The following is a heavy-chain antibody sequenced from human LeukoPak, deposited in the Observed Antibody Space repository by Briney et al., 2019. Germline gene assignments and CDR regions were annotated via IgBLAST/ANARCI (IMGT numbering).Heavy chain of an antibody. CDR2: VYGGDTT. Sequence: GGSLRLSCAASGFTVSSNYMSWVRQAPGKGLEWVSVVYGGDTTFYADSVKGRFTISRDNSKNTLYLQMNSLRAEDTAVYYCARDAHTGSGTYWGGVDYYYGLDVWGQGTTVTVSS. V-gene: IGHV3-66*01. CDR3: ARDAHTGSGTYWGGVDYYYGLDV. D-gene: IGHD3-10*01. J-gene: IGHJ6*02. CDR1: GFTVSSNY.